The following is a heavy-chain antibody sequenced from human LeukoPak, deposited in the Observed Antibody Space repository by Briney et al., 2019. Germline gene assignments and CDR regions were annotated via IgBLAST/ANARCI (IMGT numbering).Heavy chain of an antibody. D-gene: IGHD6-13*01. CDR3: ARDRRYSSSWYEYYYYGMDV. J-gene: IGHJ6*02. CDR2: INPNSGFT. V-gene: IGHV1-2*02. CDR1: GYPFTGYY. Sequence: ASVKVSCKASGYPFTGYYLHWVRQAPGQGLEWMGWINPNSGFTNYAQKFQGRVTMTRDTSISTAYMELSRLRSDDTAVYYCARDRRYSSSWYEYYYYGMDVWGQGTTVTVSS.